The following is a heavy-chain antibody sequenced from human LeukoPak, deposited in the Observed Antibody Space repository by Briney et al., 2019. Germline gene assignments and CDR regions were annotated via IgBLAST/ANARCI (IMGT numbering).Heavy chain of an antibody. Sequence: GSLRLSCTTSGFTFGDYAMSWVRQPPGKGLEWIGEINHSGSTNYNPSLKSRVTISVDTSKNQFSLKVSSVTAADTAVYYCARMPLKRWLQSYYFDYWGQGTLVTVSS. J-gene: IGHJ4*02. D-gene: IGHD5-24*01. CDR3: ARMPLKRWLQSYYFDY. CDR2: INHSGST. V-gene: IGHV4-34*01. CDR1: GFTFGDYA.